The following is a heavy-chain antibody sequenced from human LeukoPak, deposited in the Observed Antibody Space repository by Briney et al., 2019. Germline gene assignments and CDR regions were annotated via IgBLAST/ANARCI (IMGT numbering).Heavy chain of an antibody. Sequence: PSEILSLTCTVSGGSISSYYWSWIRQPPGKGLEWTGYIYYSGSTNYNPSLKSRVTISVDTSKNQFSLKLSSVTAADTAVYYCARGSLWFGELSLTFDYWGQGTLVTVSS. V-gene: IGHV4-59*01. D-gene: IGHD3-10*01. CDR2: IYYSGST. J-gene: IGHJ4*02. CDR1: GGSISSYY. CDR3: ARGSLWFGELSLTFDY.